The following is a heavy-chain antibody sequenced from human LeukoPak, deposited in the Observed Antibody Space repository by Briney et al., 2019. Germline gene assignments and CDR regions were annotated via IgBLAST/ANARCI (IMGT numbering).Heavy chain of an antibody. CDR3: AREEGYGSGSPGHY. CDR2: INPNSGGT. CDR1: GYTFTGYY. D-gene: IGHD3-10*01. Sequence: GASVKVSCKASGYTFTGYYMHWVRQAPGQGLEWMGWINPNSGGTNYAQKFQGRVTMTRDTSISTAYVELSRLRSDDTAVYYCAREEGYGSGSPGHYWGQGTLVTVSS. V-gene: IGHV1-2*02. J-gene: IGHJ4*02.